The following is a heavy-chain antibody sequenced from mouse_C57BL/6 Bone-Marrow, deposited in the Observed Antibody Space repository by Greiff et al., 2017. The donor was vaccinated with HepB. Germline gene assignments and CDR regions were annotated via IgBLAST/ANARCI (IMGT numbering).Heavy chain of an antibody. CDR3: TRDHYGSWYFDV. J-gene: IGHJ1*03. D-gene: IGHD1-1*01. V-gene: IGHV5-9-1*02. Sequence: EVKLMESGEGLVKPGGSLKLPCAASGFTFSSYAMSWVRQTPEKRLEWVAYISSGGDYIYYADTVKGRFTISRDNARNTLYLQMSSLKSEDTAMYYCTRDHYGSWYFDVWGTGTTVTVSS. CDR2: ISSGGDYI. CDR1: GFTFSSYA.